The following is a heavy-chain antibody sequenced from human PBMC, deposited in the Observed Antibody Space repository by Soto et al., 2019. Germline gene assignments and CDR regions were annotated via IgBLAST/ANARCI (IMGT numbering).Heavy chain of an antibody. CDR2: ISWDSSTI. CDR3: VQGRYPTMATPLDH. V-gene: IGHV3-9*01. D-gene: IGHD2-15*01. J-gene: IGHJ4*02. CDR1: GFTFDNCG. Sequence: GGSLRLSCAASGFTFDNCGMHWVRQAPGKGLEWVAGISWDSSTIGYADSVKGRFIISRDDAKNSLYLQMDSLRGEDTALYYCVQGRYPTMATPLDHWGQGTQVTVSS.